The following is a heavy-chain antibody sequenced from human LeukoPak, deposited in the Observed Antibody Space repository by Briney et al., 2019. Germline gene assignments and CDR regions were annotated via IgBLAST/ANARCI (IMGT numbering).Heavy chain of an antibody. D-gene: IGHD6-13*01. CDR2: IYHSGST. CDR3: ARFHTSSWFFDS. Sequence: SETLSLTCTVSGYSISSGYYWGWIRQPPGKGLEWIGSIYHSGSTYYNPSLKSRVTMSVDESKNEFSLKLTSVTAADTAVYYCARFHTSSWFFDSWGQGILVTVS. V-gene: IGHV4-38-2*02. J-gene: IGHJ4*02. CDR1: GYSISSGYY.